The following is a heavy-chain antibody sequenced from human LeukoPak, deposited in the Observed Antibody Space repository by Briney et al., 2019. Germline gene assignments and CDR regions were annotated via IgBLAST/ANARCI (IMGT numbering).Heavy chain of an antibody. V-gene: IGHV1-2*06. CDR2: INPNSGGT. CDR3: ARENKLNAFDI. CDR1: GYTFTAYC. Sequence: ASVKVSCKASGYTFTAYCMHWVRQAPGQGLEWMGRINPNSGGTNYALNFQGRVTMTRDTSISTAYMELSRLRSDDTAVYYCARENKLNAFDIWGQGTMVTVSS. J-gene: IGHJ3*02.